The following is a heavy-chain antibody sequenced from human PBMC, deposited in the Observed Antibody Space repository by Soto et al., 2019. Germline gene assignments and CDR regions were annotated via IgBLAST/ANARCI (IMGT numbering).Heavy chain of an antibody. J-gene: IGHJ1*01. D-gene: IGHD5-12*01. V-gene: IGHV1-69*13. CDR2: IIPVFGRP. Sequence: SVKVSCKASGGSFSSFGISWVRQAPGQGLERMGGIIPVFGRPNYAQRFRGRLTITADESTNTVYLELIDLRSEDTAVYYCAREGSGYNLWGQGTQVTVSS. CDR3: AREGSGYNL. CDR1: GGSFSSFG.